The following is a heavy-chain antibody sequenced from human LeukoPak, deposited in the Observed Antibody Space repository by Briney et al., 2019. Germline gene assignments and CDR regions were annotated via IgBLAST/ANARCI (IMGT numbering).Heavy chain of an antibody. J-gene: IGHJ3*01. D-gene: IGHD3-22*01. V-gene: IGHV1-69*05. CDR3: ATLTYYYDSSGPGGAFDX. Sequence: GASVKVSCKASGYTFTSYSISRVRQAPGQGLEWMGGIIPILGTANYAQKFQGRATITTDESTSTAYMELSSLRSEDTAVYYCATLTYYYDSSGPGGAFDXWGQGTIVTVS. CDR1: GYTFTSYS. CDR2: IIPILGTA.